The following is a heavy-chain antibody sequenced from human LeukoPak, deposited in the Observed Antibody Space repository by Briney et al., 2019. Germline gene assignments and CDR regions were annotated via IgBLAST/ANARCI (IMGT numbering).Heavy chain of an antibody. Sequence: SETLSLTCTVSGGSISGYYWSWLRQPPGKGLEWIGEINHSGSTNYNPSLKSRVTISVDTSKNQFSLKLSSVTAADTAVYYCARGSTTLHYWGQGTLVTVSS. J-gene: IGHJ4*02. CDR3: ARGSTTLHY. V-gene: IGHV4-34*01. CDR1: GGSISGYY. D-gene: IGHD1-1*01. CDR2: INHSGST.